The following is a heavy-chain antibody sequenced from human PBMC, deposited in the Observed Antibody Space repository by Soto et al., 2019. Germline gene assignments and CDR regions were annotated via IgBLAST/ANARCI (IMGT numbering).Heavy chain of an antibody. V-gene: IGHV1-69*01. CDR3: VSGASRWYPYFFDS. Sequence: QAQVVQSGAEVRKPGSSVKLSCKASGGTFNSYAIAWVRQAPGQGLEWMGGIIPYYNTLNYAQKFQDRVTITADDSTNTVYMELSSLRSDDTAVYFCVSGASRWYPYFFDSWAQGTLLTVSS. J-gene: IGHJ4*02. D-gene: IGHD6-13*01. CDR1: GGTFNSYA. CDR2: IIPYYNTL.